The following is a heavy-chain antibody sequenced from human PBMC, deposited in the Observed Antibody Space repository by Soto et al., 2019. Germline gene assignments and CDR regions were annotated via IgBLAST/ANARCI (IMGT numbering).Heavy chain of an antibody. V-gene: IGHV3-48*02. J-gene: IGHJ4*02. CDR1: GFTFGTYS. CDR2: ISGGGDIT. D-gene: IGHD6-13*01. CDR3: ARDHENNRNLVKANY. Sequence: EVHLVESGGGLVQPGGSLRVSCAASGFTFGTYSMNWVRQAPGKGLEWVSYISGGGDITQYADSVKGRFTISRDNAQNLLYLQMNSLRDEDTAVYFCARDHENNRNLVKANYWGQGTLVAVSS.